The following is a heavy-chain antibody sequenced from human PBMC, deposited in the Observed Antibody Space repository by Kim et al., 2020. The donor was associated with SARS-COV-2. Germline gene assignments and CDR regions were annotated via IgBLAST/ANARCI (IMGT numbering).Heavy chain of an antibody. J-gene: IGHJ2*01. CDR1: GGSISSSNW. CDR2: IYHSGST. V-gene: IGHV4-4*02. Sequence: SETLSLTCAVSGGSISSSNWWSWVRQPPGKGLEWIGEIYHSGSTNYNPSLKSRVTISVDKSKNQFSLKLSSVTAADTAVYYCARGVHYDSSGYYYVPPPWYFDLWGRGTLVTVSS. CDR3: ARGVHYDSSGYYYVPPPWYFDL. D-gene: IGHD3-22*01.